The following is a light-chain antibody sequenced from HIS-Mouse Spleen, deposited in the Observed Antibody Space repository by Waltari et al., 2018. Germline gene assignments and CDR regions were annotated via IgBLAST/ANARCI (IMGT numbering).Light chain of an antibody. CDR3: SSYTSSNNWV. J-gene: IGLJ3*02. CDR2: YVS. Sequence: QSALTQPASVSGSPGQSITISCTGTSSDVGGYNYVSWYQQHPGKAPKLMIYYVSNRPSGVSNRFSGSKSGNTASLTISGLQAEDEADYYCSSYTSSNNWVFGGGTKLTVL. CDR1: SSDVGGYNY. V-gene: IGLV2-14*03.